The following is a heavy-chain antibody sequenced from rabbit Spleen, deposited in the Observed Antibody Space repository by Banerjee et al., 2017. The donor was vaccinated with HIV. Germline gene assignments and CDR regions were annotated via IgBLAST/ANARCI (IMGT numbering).Heavy chain of an antibody. CDR3: ASGPDMDRLDL. V-gene: IGHV1S45*01. D-gene: IGHD3-1*01. CDR2: IVTGSSGNS. CDR1: GFSFSVNYW. J-gene: IGHJ3*01. Sequence: QEQLKESGGGLVKPGASLTLTCTASGFSFSVNYWICWVRQAPGKGLEWIGCIVTGSSGNSYYATWAKGRFTSSKTSSTTVTLQMTSLTGADTATYFCASGPDMDRLDLWGQGTLVTVS.